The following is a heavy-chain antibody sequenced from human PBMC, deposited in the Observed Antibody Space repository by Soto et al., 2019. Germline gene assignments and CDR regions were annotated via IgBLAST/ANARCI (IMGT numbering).Heavy chain of an antibody. Sequence: QITLKESGPTLVKPTQTLTLTCTFSGFSLSTSGVGVGWLRQPPGKALEWLALIYWNDGKRYSPSLKSRLTITKDTSKTQVVLTMTNMDPVDTATCYCAHTTVTTRGYAFDIWGQGTMVTVSS. CDR2: IYWNDGK. J-gene: IGHJ3*02. CDR1: GFSLSTSGVG. V-gene: IGHV2-5*01. D-gene: IGHD4-17*01. CDR3: AHTTVTTRGYAFDI.